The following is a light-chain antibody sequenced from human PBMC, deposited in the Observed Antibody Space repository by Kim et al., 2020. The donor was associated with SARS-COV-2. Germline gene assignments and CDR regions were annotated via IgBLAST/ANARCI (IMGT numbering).Light chain of an antibody. Sequence: DIQMTQSPSSLSASVGDRVTITCRASQTISYYLNWYQQKPGKPPKLLIYAATGLQSGVPSKFSGSGSGTDFTLTISSLQPEDFATYFCQQSYISPHTFGQGTKLEI. CDR2: AAT. J-gene: IGKJ2*01. CDR1: QTISYY. V-gene: IGKV1-39*01. CDR3: QQSYISPHT.